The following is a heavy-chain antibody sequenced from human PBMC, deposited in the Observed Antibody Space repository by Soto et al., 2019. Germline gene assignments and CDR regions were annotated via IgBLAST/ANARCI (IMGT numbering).Heavy chain of an antibody. CDR2: IKGDGSEK. J-gene: IGHJ4*02. D-gene: IGHD2-2*01. V-gene: IGHV3-7*01. CDR1: GFTFRNYW. CDR3: AREGRGYCSSTTCPGI. Sequence: PGGSLRLSCAASGFTFRNYWMSWVRQAPGRGLEWVANIKGDGSEKYYVDSVKGRFTISSDNAENSLYLQMDSVRADDTAVYYCAREGRGYCSSTTCPGIWGQGTLVTVSS.